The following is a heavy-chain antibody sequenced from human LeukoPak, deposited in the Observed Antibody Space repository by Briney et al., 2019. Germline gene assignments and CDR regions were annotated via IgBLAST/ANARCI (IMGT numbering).Heavy chain of an antibody. CDR3: ARSVYGDYVFDY. CDR2: IYSGGST. Sequence: PGGSLRLSCAASGFTVSSNDMSWVRQAPGKGLEWVSVIYSGGSTYYADSVKGRFTISRDNSKNTLYLQMNSLRAEDTAVYYCARSVYGDYVFDYWGQGTLVTVSS. V-gene: IGHV3-53*01. D-gene: IGHD4-17*01. J-gene: IGHJ4*02. CDR1: GFTVSSND.